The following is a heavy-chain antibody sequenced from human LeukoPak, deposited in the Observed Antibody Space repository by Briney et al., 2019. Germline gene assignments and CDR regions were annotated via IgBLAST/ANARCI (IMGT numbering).Heavy chain of an antibody. D-gene: IGHD1-26*01. V-gene: IGHV1-18*01. CDR2: ISGYNGNT. CDR3: ASPELLSNYYYGMDV. Sequence: ASVKVSCKASGYTFTNYGITWVRQAPGQGLEWMGWISGYNGNTKYAQKLQGRVTMTTDTSTSTAYMELRSLRSDDTAVYYCASPELLSNYYYGMDVWGQGTTVTVSS. CDR1: GYTFTNYG. J-gene: IGHJ6*02.